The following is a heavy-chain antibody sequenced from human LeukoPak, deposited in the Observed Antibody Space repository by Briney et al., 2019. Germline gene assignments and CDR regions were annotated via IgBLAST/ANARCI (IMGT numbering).Heavy chain of an antibody. CDR3: ARDRTETAIDY. CDR2: ISYDGSNK. J-gene: IGHJ4*02. Sequence: GGSLRLSCAAPGYTFSSYAIHWVRQAPGKGLEWVAVISYDGSNKYYADSVKGRFTISRDNSKNTLYLQMSSLRAEDTAVYYCARDRTETAIDYWGQGTLVTVSS. CDR1: GYTFSSYA. V-gene: IGHV3-30-3*01. D-gene: IGHD2-21*02.